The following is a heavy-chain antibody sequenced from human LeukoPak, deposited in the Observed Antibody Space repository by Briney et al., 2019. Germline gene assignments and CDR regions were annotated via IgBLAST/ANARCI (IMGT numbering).Heavy chain of an antibody. D-gene: IGHD3-10*01. V-gene: IGHV4-39*01. J-gene: IGHJ5*02. Sequence: SETLSLTCTVSGGSISSSSYYWGWIRQPPGKGLEWIGSIYYSGSTYYNPSLKSRVTISVDTSKNQFPLKLSSVTAADTAVYYCASSAVRLNWFDPWGQGTLVTVSS. CDR3: ASSAVRLNWFDP. CDR1: GGSISSSSYY. CDR2: IYYSGST.